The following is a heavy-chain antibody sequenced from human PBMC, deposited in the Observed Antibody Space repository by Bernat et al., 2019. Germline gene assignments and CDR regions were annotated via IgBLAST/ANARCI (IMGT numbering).Heavy chain of an antibody. V-gene: IGHV3-48*02. CDR1: GFTFSSYS. CDR2: ISSSSSTI. J-gene: IGHJ6*02. Sequence: EVQLVESGGGLVQPGGSLRLSCAASGFTFSSYSMNWVRQAPGKGLEWVSYISSSSSTIYYADSVKGRFTISRDNAKNSLYLQMNSLRDEDTAVYYCARENSDSSGYYYKKGYYGMDVWGQGTTVTVSS. CDR3: ARENSDSSGYYYKKGYYGMDV. D-gene: IGHD3-22*01.